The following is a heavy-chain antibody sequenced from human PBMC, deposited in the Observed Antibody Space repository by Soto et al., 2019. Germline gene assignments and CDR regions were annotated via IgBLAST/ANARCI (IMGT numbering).Heavy chain of an antibody. D-gene: IGHD3-10*01. V-gene: IGHV1-69*04. CDR2: VNPILSMS. CDR1: GDTFSFYS. Sequence: QVQLVQPGAEVKRPGSSVKVSCKASGDTFSFYSINWVRQAPGLGLEWMGRVNPILSMSNYAQRFQGRVTMTADKSTITAYMELSGLRSEDTAMYYCATSYGSGYRAFDYWGQGALVTVSS. CDR3: ATSYGSGYRAFDY. J-gene: IGHJ4*02.